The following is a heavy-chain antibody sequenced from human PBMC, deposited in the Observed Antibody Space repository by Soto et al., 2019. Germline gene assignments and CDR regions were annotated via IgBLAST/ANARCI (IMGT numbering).Heavy chain of an antibody. CDR2: ISSSSSYI. J-gene: IGHJ3*02. CDR1: GFTFSSYS. V-gene: IGHV3-21*01. CDR3: ARGSSGSFGDAFDI. D-gene: IGHD3-22*01. Sequence: GGSLRLSCAASGFTFSSYSMNWVRQAPGKGLEWVSSISSSSSYIYYADSVKGRFTISRDNAKNSLYLQMNSLRAEDTAVYYCARGSSGSFGDAFDIWGQGAMVTVSS.